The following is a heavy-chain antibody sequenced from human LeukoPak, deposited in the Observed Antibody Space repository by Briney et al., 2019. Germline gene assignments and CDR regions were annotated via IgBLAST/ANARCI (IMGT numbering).Heavy chain of an antibody. J-gene: IGHJ4*02. CDR1: GFTFSSYA. V-gene: IGHV3-30*04. Sequence: GRSLRLSCAASGFTFSSYAMHWVRQAPGKGLEWVAVISYDGSNKYYADSVKGRFTISRDNSKYTLYLQMNSLRAEDTAVYYCASQIFSDYYGSGSYPDYWGQGTLVTVSS. CDR3: ASQIFSDYYGSGSYPDY. CDR2: ISYDGSNK. D-gene: IGHD3-10*01.